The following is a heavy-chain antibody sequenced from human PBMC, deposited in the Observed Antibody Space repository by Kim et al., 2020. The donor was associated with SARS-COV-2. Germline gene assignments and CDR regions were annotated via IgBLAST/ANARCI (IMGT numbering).Heavy chain of an antibody. D-gene: IGHD6-13*01. CDR1: GFTVSSNY. J-gene: IGHJ2*01. Sequence: GGSLRLSCAASGFTVSSNYMSWVRQAPGQGLEWVSVIYSGGSTYYAAYLKGRFTISRDNSKNTLYLQMNSLGAEDTTVYYCASARSIAAAGTSGWYFDLWGRGTLVTVSS. CDR3: ASARSIAAAGTSGWYFDL. V-gene: IGHV3-53*01. CDR2: IYSGGST.